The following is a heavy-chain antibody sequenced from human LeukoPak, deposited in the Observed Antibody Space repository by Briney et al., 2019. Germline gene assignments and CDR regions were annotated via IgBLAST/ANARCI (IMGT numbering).Heavy chain of an antibody. J-gene: IGHJ4*02. CDR1: GYTFTGYY. D-gene: IGHD3-22*01. CDR3: ARDTYYYDSSGYYPFDY. V-gene: IGHV1-2*02. CDR2: INPNSGGT. Sequence: ASVKVSCKASGYTFTGYYMHWVRQAPGQGLEWMGWINPNSGGTNYAQKFQGRVTMTRDTSISTAYMGLSRLRSDDTAVYYCARDTYYYDSSGYYPFDYWGQGTLVTVSS.